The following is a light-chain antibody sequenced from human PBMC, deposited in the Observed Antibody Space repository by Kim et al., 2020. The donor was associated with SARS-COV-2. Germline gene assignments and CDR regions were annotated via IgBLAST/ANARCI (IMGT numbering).Light chain of an antibody. CDR1: QSVLHTYKNKNY. V-gene: IGKV4-1*01. J-gene: IGKJ1*01. CDR3: QQYYDKPPT. CDR2: WAS. Sequence: DILMTQSPDSLAVSLGERATIHCKSSQSVLHTYKNKNYLAWYQQKPGQPPKLVLYWASTRESGVPDRFSGSGSGTDFTLTISSLQDEDVAVYYCQQYYDKPPTFGQGTKVEIK.